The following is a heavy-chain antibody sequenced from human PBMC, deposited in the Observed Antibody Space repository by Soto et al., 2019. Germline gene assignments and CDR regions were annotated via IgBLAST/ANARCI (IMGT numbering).Heavy chain of an antibody. CDR2: ISGSGGST. D-gene: IGHD3-3*01. Sequence: PGGSRRLSCAASGFTVSSYAMSWVRQAPGKGLEWVSAISGSGGSTYYADSVKGRFTISRDNSKNTLYLQMNSLRAEDTAVYYCAKGLRFLEWLSSDYYYGMDVWGQGTTVTVSS. J-gene: IGHJ6*02. CDR3: AKGLRFLEWLSSDYYYGMDV. V-gene: IGHV3-23*01. CDR1: GFTVSSYA.